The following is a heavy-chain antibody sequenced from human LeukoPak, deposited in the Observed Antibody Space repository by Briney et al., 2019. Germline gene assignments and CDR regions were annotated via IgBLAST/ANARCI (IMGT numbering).Heavy chain of an antibody. J-gene: IGHJ4*02. CDR2: VWYDGSDK. V-gene: IGHV3-33*06. CDR3: ANASGGLDY. Sequence: GGSLRLSCAASGFSFSRHGMHWIRQAPGKGLEWVAVVWYDGSDKFYADSVKGRFTISRDNSRNTLYLQMNSVRAEDAAVYYCANASGGLDYWGQGTLVTVSS. CDR1: GFSFSRHG.